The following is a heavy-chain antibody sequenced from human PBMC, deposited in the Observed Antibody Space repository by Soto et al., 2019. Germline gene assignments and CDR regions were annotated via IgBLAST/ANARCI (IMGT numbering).Heavy chain of an antibody. CDR1: GFTFPNHW. V-gene: IGHV3-74*01. CDR2: MNSDGSTT. J-gene: IGHJ4*02. CDR3: ATAEVDY. Sequence: PGGALRLSCAVSGFTFPNHWMHWVRQAPGKGLEWVSRMNSDGSTTDYADSVKGRFTVSRDNAKNTLYLQMNSLRAEDTAVYYCATAEVDYWGPGTLVTVSS.